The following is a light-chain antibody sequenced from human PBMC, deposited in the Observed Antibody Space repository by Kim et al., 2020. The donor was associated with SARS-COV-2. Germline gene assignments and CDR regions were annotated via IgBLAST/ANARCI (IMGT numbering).Light chain of an antibody. V-gene: IGLV7-46*01. CDR3: LLSYSGARA. J-gene: IGLJ2*01. CDR2: DTS. CDR1: TGAVTSGHY. Sequence: QAVVTQEPSLTVSPGETVTLTCASSTGAVTSGHYPYWFQQKPGQAPRTLIYDTSNKHSWTPARFSGSLLGGKAALPLSGAQPEDEAEYYCLLSYSGARAFGGGTQLTVL.